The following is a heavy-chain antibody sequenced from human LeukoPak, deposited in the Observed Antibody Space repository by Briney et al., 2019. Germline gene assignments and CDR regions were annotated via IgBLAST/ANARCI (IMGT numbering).Heavy chain of an antibody. CDR3: ARVGYYGSGSYLSY. Sequence: GASVKVSCKASGYTFTGYYMHWVRQAPGQGLEWMGRINPNSGGTNYAQNFQGRVTMTRDTSISTAYMELSRLRSDDTAVYCCARVGYYGSGSYLSYWGQGTLVTVSS. CDR1: GYTFTGYY. V-gene: IGHV1-2*06. CDR2: INPNSGGT. J-gene: IGHJ4*02. D-gene: IGHD3-10*01.